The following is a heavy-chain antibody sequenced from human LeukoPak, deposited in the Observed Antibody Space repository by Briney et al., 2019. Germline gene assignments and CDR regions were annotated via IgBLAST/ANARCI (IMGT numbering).Heavy chain of an antibody. CDR2: ISGSGGST. Sequence: VGSLRLSFAASEFTFSDYYMSWIRQAPGKGLEWVSAISGSGGSTYYADSVKGRFTISRDNSKNTLYLQMNSLRAEETAVYYCAKDPSSIAAAPRERDYWGQGTLVTVSS. D-gene: IGHD6-13*01. CDR1: EFTFSDYY. CDR3: AKDPSSIAAAPRERDY. J-gene: IGHJ4*02. V-gene: IGHV3-23*01.